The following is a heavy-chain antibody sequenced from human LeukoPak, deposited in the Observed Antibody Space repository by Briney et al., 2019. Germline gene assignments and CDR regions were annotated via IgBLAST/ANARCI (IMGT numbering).Heavy chain of an antibody. J-gene: IGHJ6*02. D-gene: IGHD6-19*01. CDR3: ARDRASGWYSGMDV. CDR1: GGTFSSYA. V-gene: IGHV1-69*13. CDR2: IIPIFGTA. Sequence: SVKVSCKASGGTFSSYAISWVRQAPGQGLEWMGGIIPIFGTANYAQKFQGRVTITADEYTSTAYMELSSLRSEDTAVYYCARDRASGWYSGMDVWGQGTTVTVSS.